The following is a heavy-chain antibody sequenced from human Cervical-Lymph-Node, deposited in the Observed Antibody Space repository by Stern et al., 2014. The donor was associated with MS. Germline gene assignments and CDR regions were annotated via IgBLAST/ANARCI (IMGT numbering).Heavy chain of an antibody. J-gene: IGHJ6*02. CDR1: GFTFTSSA. D-gene: IGHD6-13*01. V-gene: IGHV1-58*01. CDR3: AAGVAAAGSYYYYGMDV. CDR2: IGGGRCNT. Sequence: MQLVESGPEVKKPGTSGKVSCKASGFTFTSSAVQWVRQARGQRLEWIGWIGGGRCNTNYAQKFQERVTITRDMSTSTAYMELSSLRSEDTAVYYCAAGVAAAGSYYYYGMDVWGQGTTVTVSS.